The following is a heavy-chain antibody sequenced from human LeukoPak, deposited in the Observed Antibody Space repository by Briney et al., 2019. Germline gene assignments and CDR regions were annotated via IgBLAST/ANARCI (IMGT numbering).Heavy chain of an antibody. V-gene: IGHV3-48*01. Sequence: GGSLRLSCAASGFTFSSYSMNWVRQAPGKGLEWVSYISSSSSTIYYADSVKGRFTISRDNAKNSLYLLMNSLRAEDTAVYYCARGATGYSMGYWGQGTLVTVSS. CDR1: GFTFSSYS. D-gene: IGHD3-9*01. CDR2: ISSSSSTI. J-gene: IGHJ4*02. CDR3: ARGATGYSMGY.